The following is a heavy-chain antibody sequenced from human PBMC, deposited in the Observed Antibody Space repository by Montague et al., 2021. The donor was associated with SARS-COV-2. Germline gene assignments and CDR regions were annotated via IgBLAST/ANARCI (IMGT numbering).Heavy chain of an antibody. CDR3: ARLRERLSGAFDI. Sequence: SETLSLTCTVSGGSISSYYWSWIRQPPGKGLEWIGDIYYSRSTNYNPSLKSRVTISVDTSKNQFSLKVRSVTAADTAVYYCARLRERLSGAFDIWGQGTMVTVSS. V-gene: IGHV4-59*08. CDR2: IYYSRST. D-gene: IGHD2-21*02. J-gene: IGHJ3*02. CDR1: GGSISSYY.